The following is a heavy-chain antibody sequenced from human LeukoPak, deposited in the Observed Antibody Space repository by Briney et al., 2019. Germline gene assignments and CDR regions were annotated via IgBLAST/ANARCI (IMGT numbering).Heavy chain of an antibody. D-gene: IGHD6-19*01. J-gene: IGHJ4*02. CDR3: ARSVPGGSGWMGSIEY. CDR1: GLTFSSYD. Sequence: QAGGSLRLSCAASGLTFSSYDMHWVRQATGKGLEWVSGIGTAGDTFYLGSVKGRFTISRENAKNSLYLQMNSLRVGDTAVYYCARSVPGGSGWMGSIEYWGQGTLVTVPS. CDR2: IGTAGDT. V-gene: IGHV3-13*01.